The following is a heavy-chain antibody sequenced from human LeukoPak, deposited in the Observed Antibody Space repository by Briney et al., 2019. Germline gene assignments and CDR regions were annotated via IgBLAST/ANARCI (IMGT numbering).Heavy chain of an antibody. CDR3: ARTRITQGFAFDI. CDR1: GFTFSSYS. CDR2: ISSSSSSI. D-gene: IGHD2-15*01. Sequence: GGSLRLSCAASGFTFSSYSMNWVRQAPGKGLEWVSYISSSSSSIYYADSVKGRFTISRDNAKNSLYLQMNSLRDEDTAVYYCARTRITQGFAFDIWGQGTMVTVSS. V-gene: IGHV3-48*02. J-gene: IGHJ3*02.